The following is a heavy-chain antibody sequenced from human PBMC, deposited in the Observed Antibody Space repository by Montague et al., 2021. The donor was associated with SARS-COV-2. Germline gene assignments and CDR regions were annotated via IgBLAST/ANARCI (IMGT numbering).Heavy chain of an antibody. V-gene: IGHV2-70*11. D-gene: IGHD6-19*01. Sequence: VKPTQTLPLTCTFSGFSLSTSGMCVSWIRQPPGKALEWLARIEWDYDKYYSASLKTRLTISKDTSKNQVVLTLTNMDPVDTATYYCAREYSSGVYFDYGGQGTLSPSPQ. J-gene: IGHJ4*02. CDR2: IEWDYDK. CDR3: AREYSSGVYFDY. CDR1: GFSLSTSGMC.